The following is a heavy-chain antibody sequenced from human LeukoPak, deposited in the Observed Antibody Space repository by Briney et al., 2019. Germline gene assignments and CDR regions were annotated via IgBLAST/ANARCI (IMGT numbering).Heavy chain of an antibody. Sequence: SQTLSLTCAISGDSVSSNSAAWNWIRQSPSRGLEWLGRTYYRSKWYNDYAVSVKSRITINPDTSKNQFSLQLNSVTPEDTAVYCCARDRYCSGGSCYYWFDPWGQGTLVTVSS. V-gene: IGHV6-1*01. CDR2: TYYRSKWYN. D-gene: IGHD2-15*01. J-gene: IGHJ5*02. CDR3: ARDRYCSGGSCYYWFDP. CDR1: GDSVSSNSAA.